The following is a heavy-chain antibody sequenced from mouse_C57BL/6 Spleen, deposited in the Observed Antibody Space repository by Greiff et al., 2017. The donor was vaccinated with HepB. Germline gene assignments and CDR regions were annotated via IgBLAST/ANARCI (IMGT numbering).Heavy chain of an antibody. Sequence: VQLQQSGAELARPGASVKMSCKASGYTFTSYTMHWVKQRPGQGLEWIGYINPSSGYTKYNQKFKDKAALTADKSSSTAYMQLSSLTSEDSAVYYCGRSYGDGSFADWGQGTLVTVSA. CDR2: INPSSGYT. CDR1: GYTFTSYT. CDR3: GRSYGDGSFAD. V-gene: IGHV1-4*01. J-gene: IGHJ3*01. D-gene: IGHD2-3*01.